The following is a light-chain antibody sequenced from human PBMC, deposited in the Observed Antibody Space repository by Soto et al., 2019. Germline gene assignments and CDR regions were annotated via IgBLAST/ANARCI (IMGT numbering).Light chain of an antibody. V-gene: IGKV1-5*03. Sequence: DIQMTQSPSTLSASVGDRVTITCRASQSISTWLAWYQRKPGKAPNLLIYKASSLQSGVPSRFSGSGSGTEFTLTISSLKPDDFATYNCQQYNSFSWSFGQGTKVEIK. CDR3: QQYNSFSWS. CDR1: QSISTW. CDR2: KAS. J-gene: IGKJ1*01.